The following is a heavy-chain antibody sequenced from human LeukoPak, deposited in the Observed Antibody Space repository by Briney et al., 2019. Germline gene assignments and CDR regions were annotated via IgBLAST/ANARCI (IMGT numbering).Heavy chain of an antibody. D-gene: IGHD6-13*01. J-gene: IGHJ4*02. CDR1: GYTFTNYY. V-gene: IGHV1-46*01. CDR2: INPSGNST. CDR3: ARGYSSTYRIDY. Sequence: ASLKVSCKASGYTFTNYYMHWVRQAPGQGLEWMGIINPSGNSTRYQQKFQDRVTMTRETSTRTVYMELSSLRSEDTAMYYCARGYSSTYRIDYWGQGTLVTVSS.